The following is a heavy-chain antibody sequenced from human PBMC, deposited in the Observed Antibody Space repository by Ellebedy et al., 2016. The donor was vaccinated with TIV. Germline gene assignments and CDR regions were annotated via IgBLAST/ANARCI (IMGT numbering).Heavy chain of an antibody. CDR2: IYYSGST. D-gene: IGHD6-19*01. J-gene: IGHJ4*02. CDR3: ARDGGSSGWSDHDFDY. Sequence: SETLSLXXTVSGGSISSYYWSWIRQPPGKGLEWIGYIYYSGSTNYNPSLKSRVTISVDTSKNQFSLKLSSVTAADTAVYYCARDGGSSGWSDHDFDYWGQGTLVTVSS. CDR1: GGSISSYY. V-gene: IGHV4-59*01.